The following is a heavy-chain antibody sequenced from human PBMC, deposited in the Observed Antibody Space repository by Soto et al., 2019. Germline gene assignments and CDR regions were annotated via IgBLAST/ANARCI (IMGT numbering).Heavy chain of an antibody. CDR3: AKDRYLDHDSRGYLFDN. CDR2: ISRYGDFT. CDR1: GFTFNIYG. Sequence: EVQLLESGGDLIQPGGSLRLSCAASGFTFNIYGMTWVRQAPGKGLEWVSAISRYGDFTYYADSVEGRFTISRDNSKNTLYLQMNSLRAEDTAVYYCAKDRYLDHDSRGYLFDNWGQGTLVTVSS. V-gene: IGHV3-23*01. J-gene: IGHJ4*02. D-gene: IGHD3-22*01.